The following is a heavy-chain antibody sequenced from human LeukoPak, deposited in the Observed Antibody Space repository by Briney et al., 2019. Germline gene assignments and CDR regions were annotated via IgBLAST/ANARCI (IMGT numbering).Heavy chain of an antibody. CDR2: ISSSSSYI. V-gene: IGHV3-21*01. CDR1: GFTFSSYS. Sequence: GGSLRLSCTASGFTFSSYSMNWVRQAPGKGLEWVSSISSSSSYIYYADSVKGRFTISRDNAKNSLYLQMNSLRAEDTAVYYCARRLVATPMDVWGQGTTVTVSS. CDR3: ARRLVATPMDV. J-gene: IGHJ6*02. D-gene: IGHD2-8*02.